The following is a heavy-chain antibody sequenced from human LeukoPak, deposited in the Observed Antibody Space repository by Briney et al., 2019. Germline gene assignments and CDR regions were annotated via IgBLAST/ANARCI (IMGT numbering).Heavy chain of an antibody. Sequence: GASVQVSCKDCGCTFSNYEISWVRPAAGEPLEGMGWISDYNGNSKYVQKLQGRVTVTTDPSTSTDYMELKSLRSDDTAVYYWARATLVRGVVRGYFDYWGEGTLVSVST. D-gene: IGHD3-10*01. CDR2: ISDYNGNS. J-gene: IGHJ4*02. V-gene: IGHV1-18*01. CDR3: ARATLVRGVVRGYFDY. CDR1: GCTFSNYE.